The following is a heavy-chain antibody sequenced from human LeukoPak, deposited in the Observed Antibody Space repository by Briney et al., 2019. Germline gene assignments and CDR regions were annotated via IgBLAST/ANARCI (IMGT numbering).Heavy chain of an antibody. D-gene: IGHD1-1*01. CDR3: ARVDRSNWDVLEY. Sequence: PSETLSLTCTVSGGSITSYYWSWIRQPPGKGLEWIGYIDYSGSTNYNPSLKSRVTISVDTTQNQFSLKLSSVTAADTAVYYCARVDRSNWDVLEYWGQGTLVTVSS. V-gene: IGHV4-59*01. CDR2: IDYSGST. J-gene: IGHJ4*02. CDR1: GGSITSYY.